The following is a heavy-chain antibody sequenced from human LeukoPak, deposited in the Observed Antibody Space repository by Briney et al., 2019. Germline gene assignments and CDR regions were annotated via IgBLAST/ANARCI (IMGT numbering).Heavy chain of an antibody. Sequence: PGGSLRLSCAASGFTFSSYSMNWVRQAPGKGLEWVSSISSSGSAIYYADSVKGRFTISRDNAKNSLYLQMNSLRAEDTAVYYCARVGRNYFDYWGQGTLVTVSS. CDR1: GFTFSSYS. V-gene: IGHV3-21*01. J-gene: IGHJ4*02. CDR2: ISSSGSAI. D-gene: IGHD3-10*01. CDR3: ARVGRNYFDY.